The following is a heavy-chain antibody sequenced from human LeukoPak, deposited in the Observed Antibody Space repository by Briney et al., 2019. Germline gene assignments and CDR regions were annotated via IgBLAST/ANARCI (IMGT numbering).Heavy chain of an antibody. J-gene: IGHJ4*02. D-gene: IGHD3-16*02. CDR1: GFTFSSYA. CDR2: ISGSGGST. Sequence: GGSLRLSCAASGFTFSSYAMSWVRQAPGKGLEWVSAISGSGGSTYYADSVKGRFTISGDNSKNTPYLQMNSLRAGDTAIYYCAKQPRLSIGHVVPELAYFDYWGQGTLVTVSS. V-gene: IGHV3-23*01. CDR3: AKQPRLSIGHVVPELAYFDY.